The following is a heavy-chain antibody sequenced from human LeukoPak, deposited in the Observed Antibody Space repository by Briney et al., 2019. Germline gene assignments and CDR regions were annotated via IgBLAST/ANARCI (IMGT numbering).Heavy chain of an antibody. CDR3: ARYGPIRAARPGEGFDY. CDR1: GGSISSGGYY. V-gene: IGHV4-30-2*01. D-gene: IGHD6-6*01. J-gene: IGHJ4*02. CDR2: IYHSGST. Sequence: SETLSLTCTVSGGSISSGGYYWSWIRQPPGKGLEWIGYIYHSGSTYYNPSLKSRVTISVDRSKNQFSLKLSSVTAADTAVYYCARYGPIRAARPGEGFDYWGQGTLVTVSS.